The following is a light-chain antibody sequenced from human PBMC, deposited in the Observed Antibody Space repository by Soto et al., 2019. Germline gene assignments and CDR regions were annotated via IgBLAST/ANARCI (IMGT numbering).Light chain of an antibody. V-gene: IGLV3-21*02. CDR1: NIGSKS. J-gene: IGLJ1*01. Sequence: SYELTQPPSVSVAPGQTARITCGGNNIGSKSVHWYQQKPGQAPVLVVYDDRDRPSGIPERFSGSNSGNTATLTISRVEAGDEPDYYCQVWDSSSDHPGVFGTGTKLTVL. CDR2: DDR. CDR3: QVWDSSSDHPGV.